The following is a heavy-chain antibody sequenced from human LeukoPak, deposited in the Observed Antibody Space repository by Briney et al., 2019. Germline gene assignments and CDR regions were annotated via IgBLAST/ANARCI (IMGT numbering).Heavy chain of an antibody. J-gene: IGHJ4*02. CDR3: ARAGTGIAAAGDGFDY. Sequence: SETLSLTCTVSGGSISSYYWSWIRQPPGKGLEWIGYIYYSGSTNYNPSLKSRVTISVDTSKNQFSLKLSSVTAADTAVCYCARAGTGIAAAGDGFDYWGQGTLVTVSS. D-gene: IGHD6-13*01. CDR1: GGSISSYY. V-gene: IGHV4-59*01. CDR2: IYYSGST.